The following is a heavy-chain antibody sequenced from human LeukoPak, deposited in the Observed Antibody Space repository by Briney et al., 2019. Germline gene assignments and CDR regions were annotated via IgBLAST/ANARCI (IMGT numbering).Heavy chain of an antibody. CDR3: ARRYDSGSYHLPH. J-gene: IGHJ4*02. CDR2: MNPNSGNT. D-gene: IGHD3-10*01. Sequence: ASVRVSCKASGYTFTSYDINWVRQAAGQGLEWMGWMNPNSGNTGYAQKFQGRITMARNTSISTAYMELSSLTSEDTAVYFCARRYDSGSYHLPHWGQGTLVAVSS. CDR1: GYTFTSYD. V-gene: IGHV1-8*01.